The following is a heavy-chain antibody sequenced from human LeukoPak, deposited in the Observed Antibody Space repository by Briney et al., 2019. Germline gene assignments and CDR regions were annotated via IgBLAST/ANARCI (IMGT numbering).Heavy chain of an antibody. Sequence: PSETLSLTCAVSGYFISTGYYWGWIRQPPGKGLEWIGSLYHSGSTYYNPSLKSRVTISVDTSKNHFSLELSSVTAADTAVYYCARDTYCTNGVCYLDYWGQGTLVTVSS. CDR3: ARDTYCTNGVCYLDY. D-gene: IGHD2-8*01. J-gene: IGHJ4*02. V-gene: IGHV4-38-2*02. CDR2: LYHSGST. CDR1: GYFISTGYY.